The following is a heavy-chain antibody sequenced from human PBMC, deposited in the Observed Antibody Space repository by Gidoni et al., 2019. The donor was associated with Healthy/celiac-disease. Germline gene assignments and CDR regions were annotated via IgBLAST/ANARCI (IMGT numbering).Heavy chain of an antibody. Sequence: QVQLVESGGGVVQPGRSLRLSCAASGFTFSSYGMHWVRQAPGKGLEWVAVISYDGSNKYYADSVKGRFTISRDNSKNTLYLQMNSLRAEDTAVYYCAKGGYYYDSSGYANYFDYWGQGTLVTVSS. D-gene: IGHD3-22*01. CDR3: AKGGYYYDSSGYANYFDY. CDR1: GFTFSSYG. CDR2: ISYDGSNK. J-gene: IGHJ4*02. V-gene: IGHV3-30*18.